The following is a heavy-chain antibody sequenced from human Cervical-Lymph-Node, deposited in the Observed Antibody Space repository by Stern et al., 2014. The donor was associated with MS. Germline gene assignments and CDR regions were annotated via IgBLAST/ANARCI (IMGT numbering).Heavy chain of an antibody. CDR2: INPSGGST. V-gene: IGHV1-46*03. CDR3: ARVGHPIAAAGLYIQNYGMDV. CDR1: GYTFTSYY. D-gene: IGHD6-13*01. Sequence: VHLVESGAEVKKPGASVKVSCKASGYTFTSYYMHWVRQAPGQGLEWMGIINPSGGSTSYAQKFQGRVTMTRDTSTSTVYMELSSLRSEDTAVYYCARVGHPIAAAGLYIQNYGMDVWGQGTTVTVSS. J-gene: IGHJ6*02.